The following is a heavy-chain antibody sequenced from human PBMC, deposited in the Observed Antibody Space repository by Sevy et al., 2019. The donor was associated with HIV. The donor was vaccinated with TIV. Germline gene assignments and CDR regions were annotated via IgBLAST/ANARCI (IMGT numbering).Heavy chain of an antibody. CDR2: IKSNPDGGTI. Sequence: GGSLRLSCAASGFTFTYAWMTWVRQAPGKGLEWVGRIKSNPDGGTIDYADPVKGRFTISREDSKNTLYLQMNSLKTEDTAVYYCSTDPIIVLLVTDGMDVWGQGTTVTVSS. D-gene: IGHD2-8*02. CDR3: STDPIIVLLVTDGMDV. J-gene: IGHJ6*02. V-gene: IGHV3-15*01. CDR1: GFTFTYAW.